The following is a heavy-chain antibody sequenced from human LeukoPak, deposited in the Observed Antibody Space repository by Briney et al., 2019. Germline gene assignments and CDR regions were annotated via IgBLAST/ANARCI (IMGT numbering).Heavy chain of an antibody. D-gene: IGHD2-15*01. Sequence: ETLSLTCTVSGYSISSGYYWGWIRQPPGKGLEWIGSIYHSGSTYYNPSLRSRVTISVDTSKNQFSLKLSSVTAADTAVYYCARRKGYCSGGSCYRLWYFDYWGQGTLVTVSS. CDR1: GYSISSGYY. CDR3: ARRKGYCSGGSCYRLWYFDY. J-gene: IGHJ4*02. V-gene: IGHV4-38-2*02. CDR2: IYHSGST.